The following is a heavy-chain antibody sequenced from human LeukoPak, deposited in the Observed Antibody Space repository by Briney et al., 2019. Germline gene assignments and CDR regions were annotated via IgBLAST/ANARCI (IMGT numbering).Heavy chain of an antibody. CDR2: IYYSGST. V-gene: IGHV4-59*08. Sequence: SETLSLTCTVSGGSISSYYWSWIRQPPGKGLEWIGYIYYSGSTNYNPSLKSRVTISVDTSKNQFSLKLSSVTAADTAVYYCARHAITYHYDSSGYEPDAFDIWGQGTMVTVSS. CDR3: ARHAITYHYDSSGYEPDAFDI. CDR1: GGSISSYY. D-gene: IGHD3-22*01. J-gene: IGHJ3*02.